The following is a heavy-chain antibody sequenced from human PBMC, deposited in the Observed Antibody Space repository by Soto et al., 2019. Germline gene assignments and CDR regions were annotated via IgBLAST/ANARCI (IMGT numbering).Heavy chain of an antibody. CDR2: IYYSGST. Sequence: SETLSLTCTVSGGSISSYYWSWIRQPPGKGLEWIGYIYYSGSTNYNPSRKSRVTISVDTSKNQFSLKLSSVTAADTAVYYCAREKYYYDSSGYSGAFDIWGQGTMVTVSS. CDR1: GGSISSYY. J-gene: IGHJ3*02. D-gene: IGHD3-22*01. V-gene: IGHV4-59*01. CDR3: AREKYYYDSSGYSGAFDI.